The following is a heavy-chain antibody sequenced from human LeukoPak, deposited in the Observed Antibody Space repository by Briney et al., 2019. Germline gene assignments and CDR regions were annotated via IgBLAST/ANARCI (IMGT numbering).Heavy chain of an antibody. CDR3: AKGVPPRVVPAAINY. CDR1: GITFSSYA. CDR2: ISGSGGST. Sequence: GGSLRLSCAASGITFSSYAMSWVRQAPGKGLEWVSAISGSGGSTYYADSVKGRFTISRDNSKNTLYLQMNSLRAEDTAVYYCAKGVPPRVVPAAINYWGQGTLVTVSS. V-gene: IGHV3-23*01. J-gene: IGHJ4*02. D-gene: IGHD2-2*01.